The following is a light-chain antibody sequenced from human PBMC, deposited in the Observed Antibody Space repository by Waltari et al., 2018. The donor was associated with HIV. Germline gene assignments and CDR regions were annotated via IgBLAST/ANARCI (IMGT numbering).Light chain of an antibody. CDR1: SGGIDSNY. Sequence: FMLTQPHSVSGSPGKTVTISCGRSSGGIDSNYVQWSQHRPGRAPITVIYEDHQRPSGVPDRFSGSIDSSSNSASLTISGLETEDEADYYCQSYDADNHWVFGGGTKLTVL. V-gene: IGLV6-57*03. CDR3: QSYDADNHWV. J-gene: IGLJ3*02. CDR2: EDH.